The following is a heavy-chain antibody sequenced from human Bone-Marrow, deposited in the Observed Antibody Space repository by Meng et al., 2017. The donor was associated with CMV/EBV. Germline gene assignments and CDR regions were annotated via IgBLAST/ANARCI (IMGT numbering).Heavy chain of an antibody. CDR2: IIPILDIT. CDR1: GGTFSDFS. V-gene: IGHV1-69*02. CDR3: AICSSTSCYDY. J-gene: IGHJ4*02. D-gene: IGHD2-2*01. Sequence: SVKVSCKASGGTFSDFSFNWVRQAPGQGLEWMGRIIPILDITNYEQKFQGRVTITADKSTSTAYMVLSSLRSEDTAVYYCAICSSTSCYDYWGQGTRVTGSS.